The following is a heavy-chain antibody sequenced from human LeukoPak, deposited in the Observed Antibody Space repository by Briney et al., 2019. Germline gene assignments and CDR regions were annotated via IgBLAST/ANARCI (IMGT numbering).Heavy chain of an antibody. CDR3: ATDQIFGVLN. CDR1: GYTFTDYF. CDR2: INPNSGGT. Sequence: ASVKVSCKTSGYTFTDYFLHWVRQAPGQGLEWMGWINPNSGGTNYAQKFQGRVTMTRDTSISTAYMELSRLRSDDTAVYYCATDQIFGVLNWGQGTLVTVSS. J-gene: IGHJ4*02. D-gene: IGHD3-3*01. V-gene: IGHV1-2*02.